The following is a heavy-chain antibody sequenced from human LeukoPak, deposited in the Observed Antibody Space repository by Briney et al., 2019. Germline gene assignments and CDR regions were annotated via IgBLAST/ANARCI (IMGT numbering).Heavy chain of an antibody. CDR3: ARDPCITTSCHRPMSDAFGV. D-gene: IGHD2-2*01. Sequence: SVKVSCKASGGTFSSYAISWVRQAPGQGLEWMGGIIPIFGTANYAQKFQGRVTITADESTSTAYMELSSLRSDDTAVYYCARDPCITTSCHRPMSDAFGVWGQGTMVTVSS. CDR1: GGTFSSYA. V-gene: IGHV1-69*01. J-gene: IGHJ3*01. CDR2: IIPIFGTA.